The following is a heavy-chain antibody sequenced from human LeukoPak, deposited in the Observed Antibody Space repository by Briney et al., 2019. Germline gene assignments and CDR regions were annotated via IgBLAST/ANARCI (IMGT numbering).Heavy chain of an antibody. CDR2: INHSGST. Sequence: SETLSLTCAVYGGSFSGYYWSWIRQPPGKGLEWIGEINHSGSTNYNPSLKSRVTISVDTSKNQFSLKLSSVTAADTAVYYCARATAGPDDYWGQGTLVTVSS. CDR3: ARATAGPDDY. CDR1: GGSFSGYY. V-gene: IGHV4-34*01. J-gene: IGHJ4*02.